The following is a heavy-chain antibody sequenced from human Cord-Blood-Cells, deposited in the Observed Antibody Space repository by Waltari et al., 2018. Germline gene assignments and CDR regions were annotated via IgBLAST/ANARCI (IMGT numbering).Heavy chain of an antibody. V-gene: IGHV4-4*07. CDR2: IYTSGST. J-gene: IGHJ6*02. Sequence: QVQLQESGPGLVKPSETLSLTCTVTGGALSSYYWSWIRQPAGKGLEWIGRIYTSGSTNYNPSLKSRVTMSVDTSKNQFSLKLSSVTAADTAVYYCARQAGDYYYYGMDVWGQGTTVTVSS. CDR1: GGALSSYY. CDR3: ARQAGDYYYYGMDV. D-gene: IGHD4-17*01.